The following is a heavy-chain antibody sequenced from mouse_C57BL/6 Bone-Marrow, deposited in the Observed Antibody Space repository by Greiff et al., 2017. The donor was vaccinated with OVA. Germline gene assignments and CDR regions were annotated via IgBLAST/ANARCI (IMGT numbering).Heavy chain of an antibody. CDR2: IDPNSGGT. J-gene: IGHJ4*01. V-gene: IGHV1-72*01. Sequence: VQLQQPGAELVKPGASVKLSCKASGYTFTSYWKHWVKQRPGRGLEWIGRIDPNSGGTKYNEKFKSKATLTVDKPSSTAYMQLSSLTSEDAAVYYCARKDPLYYGNYDYAMDYWGQGTSVTVSS. CDR3: ARKDPLYYGNYDYAMDY. D-gene: IGHD2-1*01. CDR1: GYTFTSYW.